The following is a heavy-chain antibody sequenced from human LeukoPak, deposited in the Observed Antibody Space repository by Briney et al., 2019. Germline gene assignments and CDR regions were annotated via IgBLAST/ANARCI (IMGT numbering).Heavy chain of an antibody. D-gene: IGHD3-22*01. CDR3: ARGAYYYDSSGYYYAQ. CDR1: GYTFTSYY. CDR2: IIPIFGTA. V-gene: IGHV1-69*13. Sequence: SVKVSCKASGYTFTSYYMHWVRQAPGQGLEWMGGIIPIFGTANYAQKFQGRVTITADESTSTAYMELSSLRSEDTAVYYCARGAYYYDSSGYYYAQWGQGTLVTVSS. J-gene: IGHJ4*02.